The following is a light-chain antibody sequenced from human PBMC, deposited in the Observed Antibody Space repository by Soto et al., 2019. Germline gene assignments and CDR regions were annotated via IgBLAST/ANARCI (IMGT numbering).Light chain of an antibody. V-gene: IGKV3-11*01. CDR3: QQRSNWPLLIT. CDR2: DAS. CDR1: QSVSSY. Sequence: EIVLTQSPATLSLSPGERATLSCRASQSVSSYLAWYQQKPGQAPRLLIYDASNRATGIPARFSGSGSGTDFTLTISSLEPEDSAVYYCQQRSNWPLLITFGHGTKVRI. J-gene: IGKJ3*01.